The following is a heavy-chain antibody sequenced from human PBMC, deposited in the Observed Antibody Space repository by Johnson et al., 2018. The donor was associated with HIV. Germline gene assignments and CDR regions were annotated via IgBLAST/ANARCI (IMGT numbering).Heavy chain of an antibody. CDR3: ARVRPNPTVTTRGAAFDI. V-gene: IGHV3-30-3*01. Sequence: QVQLVESGGGLVQPGGSLRLSCAASGFTFSSYAMHWVRQAPGKGLEWVAVISYDGSNKYYADSVKGRFTISRDNSKNTLYLQMNSLRAEDTAVYYCARVRPNPTVTTRGAAFDIGGQGTMVTVSS. D-gene: IGHD4-17*01. J-gene: IGHJ3*02. CDR1: GFTFSSYA. CDR2: ISYDGSNK.